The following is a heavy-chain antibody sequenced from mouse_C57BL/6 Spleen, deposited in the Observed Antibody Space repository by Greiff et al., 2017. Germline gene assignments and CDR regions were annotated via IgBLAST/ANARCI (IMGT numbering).Heavy chain of an antibody. Sequence: EVQGVESGGGLVKPGGSLKLSCAASGFTFSSYAMSWVRQTPEKRLEWVATISDGGSYTYYPDNVKGRFTISRDNAKNNLYLQMSHLKSEDTAMYYCAREHDEGFAYWGQGTLVTVSA. CDR3: AREHDEGFAY. D-gene: IGHD2-12*01. CDR2: ISDGGSYT. J-gene: IGHJ3*01. V-gene: IGHV5-4*01. CDR1: GFTFSSYA.